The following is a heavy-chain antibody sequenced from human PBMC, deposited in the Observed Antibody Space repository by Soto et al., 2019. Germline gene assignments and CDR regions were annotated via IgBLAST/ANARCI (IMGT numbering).Heavy chain of an antibody. D-gene: IGHD6-13*01. CDR1: GGSISSGGYY. V-gene: IGHV4-31*03. J-gene: IGHJ4*02. Sequence: SETLSLTCTVSGGSISSGGYYWSWIRQHPGKGLEWIGYIYYSGSTYYNPSLKSRVTISVDTSKNQFSLKLSSVTAADTAVYYCARTAAAGIEGFDYWGQGTLVTVSS. CDR2: IYYSGST. CDR3: ARTAAAGIEGFDY.